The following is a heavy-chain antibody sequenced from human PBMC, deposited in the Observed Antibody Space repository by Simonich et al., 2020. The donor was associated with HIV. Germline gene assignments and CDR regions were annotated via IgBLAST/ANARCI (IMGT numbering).Heavy chain of an antibody. CDR2: INHSGSN. Sequence: VRLQQWGAGLLKPSETLSLTCAVYGGSFSGYYWSWIRQPPGKGLEWIGEINHSGSNKYIPSLQSRCTISVDTSKNQFSLKLSSVTAADTAVYYCAIGGDGYKGSSFDYWGQGTLVTVSS. CDR1: GGSFSGYY. CDR3: AIGGDGYKGSSFDY. J-gene: IGHJ4*02. V-gene: IGHV4-34*01. D-gene: IGHD5-12*01.